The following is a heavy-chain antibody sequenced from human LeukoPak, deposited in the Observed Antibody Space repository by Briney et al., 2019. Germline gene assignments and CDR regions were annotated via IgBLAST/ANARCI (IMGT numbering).Heavy chain of an antibody. D-gene: IGHD1-26*01. V-gene: IGHV4-39*01. J-gene: IGHJ4*02. CDR1: GGSISSRSYY. CDR2: IYYSGST. CDR3: ASSTSGSYYRGGYYFDY. Sequence: PSETLSLTCTVSGGSISSRSYYWGWIRQPPGKGVEWVGSIYYSGSTYYDPCHKHRVTICVDTSKNQFSLKLSSVTATDTAVYYCASSTSGSYYRGGYYFDYWGQGTLVTVSS.